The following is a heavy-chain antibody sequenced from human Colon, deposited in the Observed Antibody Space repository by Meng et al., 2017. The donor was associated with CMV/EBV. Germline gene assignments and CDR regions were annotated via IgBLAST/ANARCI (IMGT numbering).Heavy chain of an antibody. V-gene: IGHV3-7*01. D-gene: IGHD2-8*01. CDR3: ASTGPLYGLYFCY. J-gene: IGHJ4*02. CDR2: TNEDGSDK. CDR1: GSSFSNSW. Sequence: LSLTCAASGSSFSNSWMLWVRRAPGKGLGWVAKTNEDGSDKYYVDSVKGRFTIFRDNAKNSVYLQMNSLRAEDTAVYYCASTGPLYGLYFCYWGQGTLVTVSS.